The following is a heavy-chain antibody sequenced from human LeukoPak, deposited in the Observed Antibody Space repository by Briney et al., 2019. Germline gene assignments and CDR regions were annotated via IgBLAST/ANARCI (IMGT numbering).Heavy chain of an antibody. Sequence: PGGSLRLSCAASGITFTDAWMSWVRQAPGKGLEWVGLIKKKSDGGTTDYSAPVKGRFTISRDDSNNTVFLQVDSLKTDDTARYYCTAGRTDYLRGTPPIDYWGQGTVVTVSS. J-gene: IGHJ4*02. CDR3: TAGRTDYLRGTPPIDY. V-gene: IGHV3-15*01. CDR2: IKKKSDGGTT. D-gene: IGHD3-16*01. CDR1: GITFTDAW.